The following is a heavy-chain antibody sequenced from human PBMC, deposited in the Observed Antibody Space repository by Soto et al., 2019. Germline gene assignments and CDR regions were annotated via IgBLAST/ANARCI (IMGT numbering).Heavy chain of an antibody. CDR3: ARDGPGYSYGLRYFDY. Sequence: GGSLRLSCAAPGFTFSSYAMHWVRQAPGKGLEWVAVISYDGSSKYYADSVKGRFTISRDNSKNTLYLQMNSLRAEDTAVYYCARDGPGYSYGLRYFDYWGQGT. CDR2: ISYDGSSK. V-gene: IGHV3-30-3*01. CDR1: GFTFSSYA. D-gene: IGHD5-18*01. J-gene: IGHJ4*02.